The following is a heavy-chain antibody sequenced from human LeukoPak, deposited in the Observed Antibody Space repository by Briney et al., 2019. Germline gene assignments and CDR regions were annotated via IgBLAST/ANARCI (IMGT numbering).Heavy chain of an antibody. CDR1: GYTFTSYY. CDR3: ARDLRMNYYDSSGYYYHDAFDI. J-gene: IGHJ3*02. Sequence: ASVKVSCKASGYTFTSYYMHWVRQAPGQGLEWMGIINPSGGSTSYAQKFQGRVTMTRDTSTSTVYMERSSLRSEDTAVYYCARDLRMNYYDSSGYYYHDAFDIWGQGTMVTVSS. V-gene: IGHV1-46*01. CDR2: INPSGGST. D-gene: IGHD3-22*01.